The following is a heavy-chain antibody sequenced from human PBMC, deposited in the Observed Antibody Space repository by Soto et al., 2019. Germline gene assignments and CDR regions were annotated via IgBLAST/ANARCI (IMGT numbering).Heavy chain of an antibody. CDR1: GYIFTAYS. V-gene: IGHV1-46*01. Sequence: ASVKVSCKASGYIFTAYSMHWVRQAPGQGLEWMGVVNPSGGSTNYAQRFQGRITMTRDTSTSTVYMDLKSLTPEDTAVYYCAREENCSDGVCYSEYFQRWGQGTLVTVSS. CDR3: AREENCSDGVCYSEYFQR. CDR2: VNPSGGST. D-gene: IGHD2-15*01. J-gene: IGHJ1*01.